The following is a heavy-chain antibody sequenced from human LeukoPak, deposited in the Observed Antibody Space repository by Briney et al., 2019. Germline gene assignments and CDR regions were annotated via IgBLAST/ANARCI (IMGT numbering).Heavy chain of an antibody. J-gene: IGHJ4*02. CDR1: GGSFSGYY. V-gene: IGHV4-34*01. CDR2: MYYSGST. D-gene: IGHD3-3*01. Sequence: SETLSLTCTVYGGSFSGYYWSWIRQPPGNGLEWIGSMYYSGSTYYNPSLKSRVTISVDTSKNQFSLKLSSVTAADTAVYYCARDFSLHRQRLRFLDYWGQGTLVTVSS. CDR3: ARDFSLHRQRLRFLDY.